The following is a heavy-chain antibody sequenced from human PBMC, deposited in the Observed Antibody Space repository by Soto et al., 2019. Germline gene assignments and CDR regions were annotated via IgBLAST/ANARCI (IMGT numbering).Heavy chain of an antibody. V-gene: IGHV4-31*11. CDR3: ARRAGNLFDP. CDR1: GGSISSGGYY. J-gene: IGHJ5*02. CDR2: IYYTGST. Sequence: QVQLQESGPGLVKPSQTLSLTCVVSGGSISSGGYYWTWIRQHPGKGLEWIGYIYYTGSTYYNPSLTSRVTISVDTSKNLFSLKLSSVTAADTAVYYCARRAGNLFDPWGQGTLVTVSS.